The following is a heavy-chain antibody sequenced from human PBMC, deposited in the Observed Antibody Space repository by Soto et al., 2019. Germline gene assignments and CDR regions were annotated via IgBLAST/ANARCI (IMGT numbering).Heavy chain of an antibody. CDR2: IDPSDSYT. Sequence: GESLKLSCKGSGYRFTRYWISWVRQMPGTGLEWMGRIDPSDSYTNYSPSFQGHVTISADKSISTAYLQWSSLKASDTAMYYCAISEWYYYYGSEGWDQGTTV. CDR3: AISEWYYYYGSEG. V-gene: IGHV5-10-1*01. D-gene: IGHD2-8*01. J-gene: IGHJ6*02. CDR1: GYRFTRYW.